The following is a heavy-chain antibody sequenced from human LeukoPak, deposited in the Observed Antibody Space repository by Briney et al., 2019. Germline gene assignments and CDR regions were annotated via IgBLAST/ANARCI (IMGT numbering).Heavy chain of an antibody. CDR3: AKARRGGLLNLGDYFDY. D-gene: IGHD2-15*01. Sequence: GGSLRLSCAASGISVSSNYMSWVRQAPGKGLEWVSAISGSGGSTYYADSVKGRFTISRDNSKNTLYLQMNSLRAEDTAVYYCAKARRGGLLNLGDYFDYWGQGTLVTVSS. CDR2: ISGSGGST. CDR1: GISVSSNY. J-gene: IGHJ4*02. V-gene: IGHV3-23*01.